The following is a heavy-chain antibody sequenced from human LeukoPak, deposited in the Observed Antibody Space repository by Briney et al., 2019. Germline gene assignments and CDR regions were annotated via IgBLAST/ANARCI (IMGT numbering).Heavy chain of an antibody. Sequence: SETLSLTCTVSGYSISSGYYWGWVRHPPGKGLEWIGSIYHSGRTYYNPSLKSRVTISVDTSKNQFSLKLSSVTAADTAVYYCARGRLRLTGYYNGVSRFDRWGQGTVVTVSS. CDR2: IYHSGRT. CDR3: ARGRLRLTGYYNGVSRFDR. V-gene: IGHV4-38-2*02. J-gene: IGHJ5*02. CDR1: GYSISSGYY. D-gene: IGHD3-9*01.